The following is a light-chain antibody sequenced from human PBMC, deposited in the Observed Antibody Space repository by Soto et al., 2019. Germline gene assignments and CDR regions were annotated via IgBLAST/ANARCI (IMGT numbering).Light chain of an antibody. CDR1: QSISSW. V-gene: IGKV1-5*03. J-gene: IGKJ1*01. Sequence: DIQMTQSPSTLSASVGDRVTITCRASQSISSWLAWYQQKPGKAPKLLIYKASSLESGVPSRFSGSGSGTDFTLTISRLEPEDFAVYYCQQYTTSSWTFGQGTKVDIK. CDR2: KAS. CDR3: QQYTTSSWT.